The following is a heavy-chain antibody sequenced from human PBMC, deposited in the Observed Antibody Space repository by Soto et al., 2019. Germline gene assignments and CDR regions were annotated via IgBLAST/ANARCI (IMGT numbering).Heavy chain of an antibody. CDR3: ARLLVVATTQHFDL. V-gene: IGHV5-51*01. CDR1: GYSFNSYW. J-gene: IGHJ4*02. CDR2: IYPGDSDT. D-gene: IGHD5-12*01. Sequence: PGESLKISCKGSGYSFNSYWIGWVRQMPGKGLEWMGNIYPGDSDTRYSPSFQGQVTISVDKSINTAYLQWSSLKAPDTAMYYCARLLVVATTQHFDLWGQGALVTVSS.